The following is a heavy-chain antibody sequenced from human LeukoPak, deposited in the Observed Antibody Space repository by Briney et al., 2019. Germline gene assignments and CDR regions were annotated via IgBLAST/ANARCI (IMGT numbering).Heavy chain of an antibody. CDR2: ISGYNGNT. CDR1: GYTFTTYN. CDR3: ARGRLSGWARYYMDV. D-gene: IGHD6-19*01. Sequence: ASVKVSCKASGYTFTTYNINWVRQAPGQGLEWMGWISGYNGNTNYAQKLQGRVTMTTDTSTSTAYMELRSLKSDDTAVYYCARGRLSGWARYYMDVWGKGTTVTVSS. J-gene: IGHJ6*03. V-gene: IGHV1-18*01.